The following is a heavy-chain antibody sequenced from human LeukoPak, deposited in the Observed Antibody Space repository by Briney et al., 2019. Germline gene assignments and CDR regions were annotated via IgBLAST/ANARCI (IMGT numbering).Heavy chain of an antibody. Sequence: GGSLRLSCAASGFIFSNYRMNWVRQAPGKGPEWVSSISSSSSHIYYADSVKGRFTISRDNAKNSLYLQMNSLRAEDTAVYYCARDRGSGSDKAFDIWGQGTMVTVSS. D-gene: IGHD1-26*01. CDR1: GFIFSNYR. CDR3: ARDRGSGSDKAFDI. J-gene: IGHJ3*02. CDR2: ISSSSSHI. V-gene: IGHV3-21*01.